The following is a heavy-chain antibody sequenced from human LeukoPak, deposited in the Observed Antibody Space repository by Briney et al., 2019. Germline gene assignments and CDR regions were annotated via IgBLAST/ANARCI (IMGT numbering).Heavy chain of an antibody. J-gene: IGHJ6*03. CDR1: GGSISSSSYY. CDR2: IYYSGST. Sequence: PSETLSLTCTVSGGSISSSSYYWGWIRQPPGKGLEWIGSIYYSGSTYYNPSLKSRVTISVDTSKNQFSLKLSSVTAADTAVYYCARVSDSSSSSFASFYYYYYMDVWGKGTTVTVSS. D-gene: IGHD6-6*01. V-gene: IGHV4-39*07. CDR3: ARVSDSSSSSFASFYYYYYMDV.